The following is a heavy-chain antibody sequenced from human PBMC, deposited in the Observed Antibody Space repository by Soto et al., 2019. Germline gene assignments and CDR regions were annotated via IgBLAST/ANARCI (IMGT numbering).Heavy chain of an antibody. CDR3: AKGLDCTNGVCYTSIDY. J-gene: IGHJ4*02. V-gene: IGHV3-23*01. D-gene: IGHD2-8*01. Sequence: QAPGKGLEWVSAIIGSGGSPYHADSVQGRFTISRDNSKNTLYLQMNSLRAEDTAVYYCAKGLDCTNGVCYTSIDYWGQGTLVTVSS. CDR2: IIGSGGSP.